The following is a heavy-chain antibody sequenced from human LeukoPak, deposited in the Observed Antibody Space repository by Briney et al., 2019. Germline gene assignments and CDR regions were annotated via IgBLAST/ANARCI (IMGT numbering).Heavy chain of an antibody. V-gene: IGHV4-34*01. Sequence: PSETLSLTCAVYGGSCDDYYCSWLRQPPGKGLEWIGEIHPSGIFYYNSSLMSRVTISIDTSKSQFSLRLTSVTAADTAFYYCARGRDRSKAGDHWAQGSLVTVSS. CDR3: ARGRDRSKAGDH. J-gene: IGHJ4*02. D-gene: IGHD5-24*01. CDR2: IHPSGIF. CDR1: GGSCDDYY.